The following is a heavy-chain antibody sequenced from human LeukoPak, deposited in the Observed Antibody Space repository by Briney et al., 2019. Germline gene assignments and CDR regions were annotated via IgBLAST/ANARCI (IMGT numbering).Heavy chain of an antibody. CDR1: GGTFSSYA. CDR3: ARDSKYYYDSSGYYPTGYYFDY. D-gene: IGHD3-22*01. V-gene: IGHV1-69*04. CDR2: IIPILGIA. Sequence: APVKVSCKASGGTFSSYAISWVRQAPGQGLEWMGRIIPILGIANYAQKFQGGVTITADKSTSTAYMELSSLRSEDTAVYYCARDSKYYYDSSGYYPTGYYFDYWGQGTLVTVSS. J-gene: IGHJ4*02.